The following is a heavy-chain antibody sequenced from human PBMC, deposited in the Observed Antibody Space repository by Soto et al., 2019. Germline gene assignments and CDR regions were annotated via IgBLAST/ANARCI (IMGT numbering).Heavy chain of an antibody. CDR2: IRSQGEGGTA. V-gene: IGHV3-15*01. CDR3: ITAPLR. CDR1: GFTFSNAW. J-gene: IGHJ4*02. Sequence: QLVESGGGFVKPGMSLRLTCAASGFTFSNAWMTWVRQAPGKGLERVGLIRSQGEGGTADYAPPVRGRITISRDESPGMVVLHMDNLHPEDTAVYYCITAPLRWGRGTLVNVSS.